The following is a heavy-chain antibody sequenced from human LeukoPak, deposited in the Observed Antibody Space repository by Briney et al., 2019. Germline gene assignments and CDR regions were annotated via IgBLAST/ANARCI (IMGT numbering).Heavy chain of an antibody. CDR2: INPNSGGT. Sequence: ASVKVSCKASGYTFTSYYIHWVRLAPGQGIEWMGSINPNSGGTNYAQNFQGRVTMTKDTSITTAYMELSRLRSDDTAMYYCAKTSGYFPLYYFDYWGQGTLVTVSS. J-gene: IGHJ4*02. V-gene: IGHV1-2*02. D-gene: IGHD5-12*01. CDR1: GYTFTSYY. CDR3: AKTSGYFPLYYFDY.